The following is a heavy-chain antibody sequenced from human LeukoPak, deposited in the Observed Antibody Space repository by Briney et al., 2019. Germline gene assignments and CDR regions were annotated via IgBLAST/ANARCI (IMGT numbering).Heavy chain of an antibody. CDR3: ARGDTVVPAAMVEYDY. CDR1: GFTFSSYS. J-gene: IGHJ4*02. D-gene: IGHD2-2*01. V-gene: IGHV3-21*01. Sequence: GGSLRLSCAASGFTFSSYSMNWVRQAPGKGLEWVSSISSSSSYIYYADSVKGRFTISRDNAKNSLYLQMNSLRAEDTAVYYCARGDTVVPAAMVEYDYWGQGTLVTVSS. CDR2: ISSSSSYI.